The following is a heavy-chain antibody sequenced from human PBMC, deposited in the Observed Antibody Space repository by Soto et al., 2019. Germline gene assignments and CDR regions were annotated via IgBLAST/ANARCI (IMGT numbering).Heavy chain of an antibody. D-gene: IGHD3-22*01. CDR2: ISYDGRNK. J-gene: IGHJ6*02. Sequence: QVQLVESGGGVAQPGRSLRLSCAASGFTFSSYAMHWVCQAPGKGLEWVAVISYDGRNKYYADSVKGRFTISRDNSKNTLYLQMNSLRAEDTAVYYCARDRDSSGYPYYYYGMDVWGQGTTVTVSS. CDR3: ARDRDSSGYPYYYYGMDV. CDR1: GFTFSSYA. V-gene: IGHV3-30-3*01.